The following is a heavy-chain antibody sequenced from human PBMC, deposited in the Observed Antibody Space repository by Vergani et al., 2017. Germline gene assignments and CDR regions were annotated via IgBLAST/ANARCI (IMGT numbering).Heavy chain of an antibody. J-gene: IGHJ4*02. V-gene: IGHV1-2*02. CDR2: INPNSGGT. CDR3: ARDRITGTTLYYFDY. D-gene: IGHD1-7*01. Sequence: QVQLVQSGAEVKKPGASVKVSCKASGYTFTGYYMHWVRQAPGQGLEWMGWINPNSGGTNYAQKFQGRVTMTRDTSISTAYMELSSLRSEDTAVYYCARDRITGTTLYYFDYWGQGTLVTVSS. CDR1: GYTFTGYY.